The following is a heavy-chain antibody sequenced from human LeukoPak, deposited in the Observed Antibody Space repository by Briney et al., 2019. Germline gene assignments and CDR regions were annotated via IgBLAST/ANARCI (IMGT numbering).Heavy chain of an antibody. D-gene: IGHD4/OR15-4a*01. Sequence: SETLSLTCTVSGGSISSDYWSWIRQPPGKGLEWIGYIYYSGDTNYNPSLTSRATISVDTSKKQFSLKLSSVTAADTAVYYCARRSMVRTVGYYYGMDVWGQGTTVTVSS. J-gene: IGHJ6*02. CDR3: ARRSMVRTVGYYYGMDV. V-gene: IGHV4-59*08. CDR1: GGSISSDY. CDR2: IYYSGDT.